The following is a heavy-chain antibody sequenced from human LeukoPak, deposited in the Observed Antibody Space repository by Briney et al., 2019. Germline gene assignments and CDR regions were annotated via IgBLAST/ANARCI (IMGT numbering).Heavy chain of an antibody. CDR3: ARDVVDGDAFNI. Sequence: SETLSLTCTVSGGSVSSGSYYWSWIRQPPGKGLEWIGYIYYSGSTNYNPSLKSRVTISVDTSKNQFSLKLSSVTAADTAVYYCARDVVDGDAFNIWGQGTMVTVSS. V-gene: IGHV4-61*01. J-gene: IGHJ3*02. CDR2: IYYSGST. D-gene: IGHD2-15*01. CDR1: GGSVSSGSYY.